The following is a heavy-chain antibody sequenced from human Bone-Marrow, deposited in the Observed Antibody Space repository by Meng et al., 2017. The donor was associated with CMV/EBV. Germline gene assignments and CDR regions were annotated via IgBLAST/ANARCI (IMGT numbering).Heavy chain of an antibody. CDR3: AKAEEPSQLIESYLDY. CDR2: IRYDGSNK. J-gene: IGHJ4*02. V-gene: IGHV3-30*02. CDR1: GFSFSVYA. D-gene: IGHD1-1*01. Sequence: GGSLRLSCAASGFSFSVYAMNWVRQAPGKGLEWVAFIRYDGSNKYYADSVKGRFTISRDNSKNTLYLQMNSLRAEDTAVYYCAKAEEPSQLIESYLDYWGQGTLVTVSS.